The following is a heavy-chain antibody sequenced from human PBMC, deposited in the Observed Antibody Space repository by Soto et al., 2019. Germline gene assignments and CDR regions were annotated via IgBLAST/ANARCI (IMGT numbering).Heavy chain of an antibody. CDR1: GFTFRNYA. J-gene: IGHJ4*02. Sequence: EVQLMESGGGLVQPGGSLRLTCAASGFTFRNYAMNWVRQSPGKGLEWVSTIVVSGDTTYYADSVKGRFTISRDDSKNTLYLRMNSLRAEDTAVYYCARTLHFDSWGQGTLVTVSS. V-gene: IGHV3-23*01. CDR2: IVVSGDTT. CDR3: ARTLHFDS.